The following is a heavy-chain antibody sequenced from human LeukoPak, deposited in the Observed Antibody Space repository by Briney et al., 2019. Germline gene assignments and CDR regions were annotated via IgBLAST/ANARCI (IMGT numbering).Heavy chain of an antibody. CDR2: INPSAGNK. Sequence: VPSVKVSCKASGYAFSNYYMHWVRQTPGQGLEWMGLINPSAGNKNYAQMFQGRVTMTRNTYTSTVYIELSSLRSEATAVYDCTRIKPGYKDAYDIWGQGTMVTVPS. CDR1: GYAFSNYY. V-gene: IGHV1-46*01. D-gene: IGHD5-24*01. CDR3: TRIKPGYKDAYDI. J-gene: IGHJ3*02.